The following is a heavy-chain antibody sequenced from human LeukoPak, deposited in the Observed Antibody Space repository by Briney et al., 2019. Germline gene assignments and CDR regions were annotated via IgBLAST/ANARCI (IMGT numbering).Heavy chain of an antibody. Sequence: GGSLRLSCATSGFPFETDAMSWVRQAPGKGLEWVATIGNTETFYADSVTGRFTISRDNSKNTVNLQMNRLRVEDTAIYYCARSLYYFYMDVWGKGTTVTVSS. CDR2: IGNTET. J-gene: IGHJ6*03. CDR1: GFPFETDA. CDR3: ARSLYYFYMDV. V-gene: IGHV3-23*01.